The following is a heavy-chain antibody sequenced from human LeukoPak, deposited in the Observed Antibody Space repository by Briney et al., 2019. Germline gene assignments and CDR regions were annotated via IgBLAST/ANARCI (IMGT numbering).Heavy chain of an antibody. Sequence: PGGSLRLSCAASGFIFSSYSMNWVRQAPGKGLEWVANIKQDGGEKYYVDSVKGRFTISRDNAKDSLYLQMNSLRAEDTAVYYCARSITKSDCWGQGTLVTVSS. J-gene: IGHJ4*02. D-gene: IGHD2-8*01. CDR3: ARSITKSDC. CDR2: IKQDGGEK. V-gene: IGHV3-7*04. CDR1: GFIFSSYS.